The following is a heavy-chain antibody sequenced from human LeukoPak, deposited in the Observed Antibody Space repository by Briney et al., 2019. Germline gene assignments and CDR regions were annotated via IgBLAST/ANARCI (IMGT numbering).Heavy chain of an antibody. CDR2: ISSSGSTI. J-gene: IGHJ4*02. CDR1: GFTFSSYE. V-gene: IGHV3-48*03. D-gene: IGHD2-2*01. Sequence: GGSLRLSCAASGFTFSSYEMNWVRQAPGKGLEWVSYISSSGSTIYYADSVKGRFTISRDNAKNSLYLQMNSLRAEDTAVYYCARAQIVVVPAATLDYWGQGTLVTVSS. CDR3: ARAQIVVVPAATLDY.